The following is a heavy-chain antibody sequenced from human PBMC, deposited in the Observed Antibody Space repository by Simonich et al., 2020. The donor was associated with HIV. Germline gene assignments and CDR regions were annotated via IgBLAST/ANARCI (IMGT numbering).Heavy chain of an antibody. CDR1: GFSFSTRGVR. J-gene: IGHJ4*02. CDR3: AHRGLPYGSIWYYFDY. Sequence: QITLQESGPTLVKPTQTLTLTCTFSGFSFSTRGVRVGWIRQPPGKALEWLALIYWNDDKRYSPSLKIRLTITKDTSKNQVVLTMTNMDPVDTATYYCAHRGLPYGSIWYYFDYWGQGTLVSVSS. CDR2: IYWNDDK. V-gene: IGHV2-5*01. D-gene: IGHD6-13*01.